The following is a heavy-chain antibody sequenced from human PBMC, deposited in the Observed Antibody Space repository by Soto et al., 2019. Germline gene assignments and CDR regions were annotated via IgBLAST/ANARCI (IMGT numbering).Heavy chain of an antibody. CDR3: AKDRLVGATWRCRGKWDAFDI. V-gene: IGHV3-23*01. CDR1: GFTFSSYA. D-gene: IGHD1-26*01. Sequence: EVKLLESGGGLVQPGGSLRLSCAASGFTFSSYAMSWVRQAPGKGLEWVSAISGSGGSTYYADSVKGRFTISRDNSKNTLYLQMNSLRAEDTAVYYCAKDRLVGATWRCRGKWDAFDIWGQGTMVTVSS. CDR2: ISGSGGST. J-gene: IGHJ3*02.